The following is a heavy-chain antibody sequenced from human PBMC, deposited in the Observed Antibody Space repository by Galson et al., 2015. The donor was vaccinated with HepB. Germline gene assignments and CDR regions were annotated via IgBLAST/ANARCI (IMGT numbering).Heavy chain of an antibody. J-gene: IGHJ4*02. CDR2: MYYSGST. CDR1: GGSISSSSYY. V-gene: IGHV4-39*01. D-gene: IGHD6-19*01. Sequence: TLSLTCTVSGGSISSSSYYWGWIRQPPGKGLEWIGSMYYSGSTYYNPSLKSRVTISVDTSKNQFSLKLSSVTAADTAVYYCARHHYGSGWIFDYWGQGTLVTVSS. CDR3: ARHHYGSGWIFDY.